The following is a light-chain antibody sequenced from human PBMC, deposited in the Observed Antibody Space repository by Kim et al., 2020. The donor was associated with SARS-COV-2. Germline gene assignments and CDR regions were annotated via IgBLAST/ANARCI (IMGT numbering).Light chain of an antibody. CDR3: QAWDNSAWV. Sequence: VSPGQTASITCSADKLGDKYVCWYQQRPGQSPVLVISQDSKRPSGIPERFSGSNSGNTATLTISGTQAMDEADYYCQAWDNSAWVFGGGTKVTVL. CDR2: QDS. V-gene: IGLV3-1*01. J-gene: IGLJ3*02. CDR1: KLGDKY.